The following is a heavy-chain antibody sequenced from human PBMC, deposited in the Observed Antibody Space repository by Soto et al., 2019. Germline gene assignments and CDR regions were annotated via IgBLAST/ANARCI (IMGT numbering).Heavy chain of an antibody. V-gene: IGHV3-30*18. D-gene: IGHD4-17*01. CDR2: ISYDGSNK. J-gene: IGHJ4*02. CDR3: AKARYYGDYRYYFDY. CDR1: GFTFSSYG. Sequence: QVQLVESGGGVVQPGRSLRLSCAASGFTFSSYGMHWVRQAPGKGLEWVAVISYDGSNKYYADSVKGRFTISSDNSKNTLYLQMNSLRAEDTAVYYCAKARYYGDYRYYFDYWGQGTLVTVSS.